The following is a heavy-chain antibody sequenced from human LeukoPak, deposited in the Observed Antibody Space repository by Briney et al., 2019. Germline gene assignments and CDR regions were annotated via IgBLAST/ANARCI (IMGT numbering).Heavy chain of an antibody. D-gene: IGHD3-9*01. CDR2: ILGSGNST. CDR1: GFSFNSYA. Sequence: GGSLRLSCAASGFSFNSYAMSWVRQAPGRGLEWVSTILGSGNSTYYANSVKGRFTISRDNYKNTLYLQMNSLRAEDTAVYFCAKDATYHDILTGYYGYGMDVWGQGTTVTVSS. J-gene: IGHJ6*02. CDR3: AKDATYHDILTGYYGYGMDV. V-gene: IGHV3-23*01.